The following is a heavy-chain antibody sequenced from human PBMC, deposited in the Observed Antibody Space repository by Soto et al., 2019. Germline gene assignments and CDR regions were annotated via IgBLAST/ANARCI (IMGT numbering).Heavy chain of an antibody. Sequence: DVQLLESGGGLVQPGGSLRLSCAASGFSFSSYAMVWVRQAPGKGLEWVAVISARGGSSYFADSVKGRFTLSRDNSKNVLSLEMNSLRAEATAIYFCAKGAIEYSASGDNWGQGTLVVVS. V-gene: IGHV3-23*01. CDR2: ISARGGSS. D-gene: IGHD5-12*01. J-gene: IGHJ4*02. CDR3: AKGAIEYSASGDN. CDR1: GFSFSSYA.